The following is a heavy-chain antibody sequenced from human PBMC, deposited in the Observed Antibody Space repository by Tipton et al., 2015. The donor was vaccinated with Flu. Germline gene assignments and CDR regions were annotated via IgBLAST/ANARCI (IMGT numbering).Heavy chain of an antibody. D-gene: IGHD6-13*01. J-gene: IGHJ4*02. Sequence: TLSLTCTVSGGSISSYYWSWIRQPPGKGLEWIGYIYYSGSTNYNPSLKSRVTISVDTSKNQFSLKLSSVTAADTAVYYCAYSSSWAQKIGGYDYWGQGTLVTVSS. CDR1: GGSISSYY. CDR2: IYYSGST. V-gene: IGHV4-59*08. CDR3: AYSSSWAQKIGGYDY.